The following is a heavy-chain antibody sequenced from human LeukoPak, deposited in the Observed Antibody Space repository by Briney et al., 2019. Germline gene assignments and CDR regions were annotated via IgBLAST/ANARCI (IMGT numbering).Heavy chain of an antibody. D-gene: IGHD2-15*01. CDR3: AKDLDSAAFDT. CDR2: IRTNTGSP. Sequence: ASVKVSCRASGYTFTTYAINWVRQAPGQGLEYMGWIRTNTGSPTYAQGFTGRFVFSLDTSVNTAYLQISSLKAEDTAVYYCAKDLDSAAFDTWGQGTMVTVSS. CDR1: GYTFTTYA. J-gene: IGHJ3*02. V-gene: IGHV7-4-1*02.